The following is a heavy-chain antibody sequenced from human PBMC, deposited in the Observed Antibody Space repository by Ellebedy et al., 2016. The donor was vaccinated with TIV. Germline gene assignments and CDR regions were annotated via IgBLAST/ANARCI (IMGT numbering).Heavy chain of an antibody. J-gene: IGHJ4*02. D-gene: IGHD2-2*01. Sequence: MPSETLSLTCAVSGGSISSTNWWYWLRQPPGKGQEWSGEIDHSGTTNYNPSLKSRVTISVDKSKNQFSLMLNSVTAADTAVYYCARDFCSSTSCLNYFDYWGQGALVTVSS. V-gene: IGHV4-4*02. CDR2: IDHSGTT. CDR3: ARDFCSSTSCLNYFDY. CDR1: GGSISSTNW.